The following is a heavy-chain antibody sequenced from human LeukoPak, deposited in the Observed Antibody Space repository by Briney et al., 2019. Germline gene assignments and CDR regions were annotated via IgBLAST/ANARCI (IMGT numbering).Heavy chain of an antibody. CDR2: ISAYNGNT. CDR1: GYTFTSYG. V-gene: IGHV1-18*01. D-gene: IGHD3-10*01. J-gene: IGHJ4*02. Sequence: ASVKVSCKASGYTFTSYGISWVRQAPGQGLEWMGWISAYNGNTNYAQKLQGRVTMTTDTSTSTAYMELRSPRSDDTAVYYCARDGEPPYDSGSYYPWNYFDYWGQGTLVTVSS. CDR3: ARDGEPPYDSGSYYPWNYFDY.